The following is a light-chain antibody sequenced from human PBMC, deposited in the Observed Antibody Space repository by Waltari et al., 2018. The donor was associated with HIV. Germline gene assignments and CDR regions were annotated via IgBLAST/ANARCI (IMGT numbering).Light chain of an antibody. CDR2: TAT. CDR1: QNIKNY. V-gene: IGKV1-39*01. J-gene: IGKJ3*01. Sequence: DIQMTQSPSSLSASIGDRVTITCRTSQNIKNYLNWYQQKPGKAPKMLIYTATTLQSGVSSRFNGSGSGTDFTLTITGLEPEDVALYFCQQSYSSPTFGPGTTVDVK. CDR3: QQSYSSPT.